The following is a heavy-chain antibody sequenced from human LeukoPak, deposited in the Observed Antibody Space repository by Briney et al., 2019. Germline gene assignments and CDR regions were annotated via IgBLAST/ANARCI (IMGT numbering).Heavy chain of an antibody. J-gene: IGHJ5*02. CDR3: VKDRRIAVARGWFDP. Sequence: GGSLRLSCSASGFTFSSYAMHWVRQAPGKGLEYVSAISSNGGSTYYADSVKGRFTISRDNSKNTLYLQMSSLRAEDTAVYYCVKDRRIAVARGWFDPWGQGTLVTVSS. V-gene: IGHV3-64D*06. D-gene: IGHD6-19*01. CDR1: GFTFSSYA. CDR2: ISSNGGST.